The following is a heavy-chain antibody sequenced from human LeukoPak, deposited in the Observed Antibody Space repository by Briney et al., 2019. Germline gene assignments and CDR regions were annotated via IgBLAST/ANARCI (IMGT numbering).Heavy chain of an antibody. Sequence: GGSLRLSCAASGFTFSSYWMHWVRQAPGKGLVWVSRINSDGSSTSYADSVKGRFTISRDNAKNTLYLQMNSLRAEDTAVYYCARRSYSSSSGAYYYYMDVWGKGTTVTVSS. V-gene: IGHV3-74*01. CDR1: GFTFSSYW. D-gene: IGHD6-6*01. CDR2: INSDGSST. J-gene: IGHJ6*03. CDR3: ARRSYSSSSGAYYYYMDV.